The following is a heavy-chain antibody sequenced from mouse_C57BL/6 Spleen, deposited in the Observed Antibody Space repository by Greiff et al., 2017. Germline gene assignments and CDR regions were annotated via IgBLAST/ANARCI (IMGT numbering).Heavy chain of an antibody. Sequence: VQLQQSGPELVKPGASVKMSCKASGYTFTDYNMHWVKQSHGKSLEWIGYINPNNGGTSYNQTFKGKATLTVNKSSSTAYKELRSLTSEDSAVYYCARPLYYGSSHLDYWGQGTTLTVSS. D-gene: IGHD1-1*01. CDR1: GYTFTDYN. V-gene: IGHV1-22*01. CDR2: INPNNGGT. J-gene: IGHJ2*01. CDR3: ARPLYYGSSHLDY.